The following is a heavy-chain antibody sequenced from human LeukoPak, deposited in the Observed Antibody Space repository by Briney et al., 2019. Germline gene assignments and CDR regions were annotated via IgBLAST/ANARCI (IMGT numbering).Heavy chain of an antibody. CDR1: GDSISSYY. D-gene: IGHD2-21*02. V-gene: IGHV4-59*01. Sequence: SETLSLTCTVSGDSISSYYWSWIRQPPGKGLEWIGYIYYSGSTNYNPSLRSRVAISVDTSKSQFSLELNSVTAADTAVYYCARGTAVTAISVFDYWGQGTLVTVSS. CDR3: ARGTAVTAISVFDY. CDR2: IYYSGST. J-gene: IGHJ4*02.